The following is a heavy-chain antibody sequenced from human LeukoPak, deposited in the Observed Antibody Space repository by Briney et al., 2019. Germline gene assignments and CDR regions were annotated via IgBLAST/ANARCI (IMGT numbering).Heavy chain of an antibody. J-gene: IGHJ4*02. D-gene: IGHD1-26*01. CDR2: ISGSGGST. Sequence: PGGSLRLSCAASGFTFSSYAMSWVRQAPGKGLEWVSAISGSGGSTYYADSVKGRFTISRDNSKNTLYLQMNSLRAEDTAVYYCAKDRSRYSGSYFWGFYFDYWGQGTLVTVSS. CDR1: GFTFSSYA. V-gene: IGHV3-23*01. CDR3: AKDRSRYSGSYFWGFYFDY.